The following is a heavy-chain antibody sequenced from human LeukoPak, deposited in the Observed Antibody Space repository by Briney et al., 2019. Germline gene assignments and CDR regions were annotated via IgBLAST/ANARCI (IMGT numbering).Heavy chain of an antibody. V-gene: IGHV3-23*01. CDR2: ISGSGGST. CDR3: AKGHGYSYGYGVY. D-gene: IGHD5-18*01. CDR1: GFNLSSYC. J-gene: IGHJ4*02. Sequence: PGGSLRLSCAASGFNLSSYCMSWVRQAPGKGLEWVSAISGSGGSTYYADSVKGRFTISRDNSKNTLYLQMNSLRAEDTAVYYCAKGHGYSYGYGVYWGQGTLVTVSS.